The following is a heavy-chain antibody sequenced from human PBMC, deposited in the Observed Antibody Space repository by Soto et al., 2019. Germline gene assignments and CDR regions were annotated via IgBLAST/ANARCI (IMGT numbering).Heavy chain of an antibody. D-gene: IGHD1-1*01. CDR1: GFSLTTLGVG. V-gene: IGHV2-5*02. J-gene: IGHJ3*01. CDR3: AHTQLTTAANAFDV. CDR2: IYWDDDR. Sequence: QITLKESGPTLVKPTQALTLTCSFSGFSLTTLGVGVGWVRQPPGKALEWLALIYWDDDRQYSPSLKSRLTITKDTSKNQVVLRMTNMDPVDLGTYYCAHTQLTTAANAFDVWGQGTILTVSS.